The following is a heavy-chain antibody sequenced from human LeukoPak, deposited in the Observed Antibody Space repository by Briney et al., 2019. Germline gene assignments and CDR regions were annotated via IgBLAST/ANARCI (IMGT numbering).Heavy chain of an antibody. V-gene: IGHV3-7*03. J-gene: IGHJ4*02. Sequence: GGSLRLSCAASGFTFSSHWMSWVRQAPGKGLEWVANIKQDGSEKYYVDSVKGRFTISRDNAKNSLYLQMNSLRAEDTAVYYCARALRSTAMWDQGTLVTVSS. CDR1: GFTFSSHW. CDR3: ARALRSTAM. D-gene: IGHD5-18*01. CDR2: IKQDGSEK.